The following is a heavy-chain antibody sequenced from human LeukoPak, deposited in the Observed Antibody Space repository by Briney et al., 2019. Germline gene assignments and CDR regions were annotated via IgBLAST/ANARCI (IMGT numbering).Heavy chain of an antibody. CDR3: AKDGGGGTYSFDY. Sequence: GGSLRLSCAASGFTFSDYGMHWVRQAPGKGLEWVTFIDHDGSQKFYADSVKGRFTISRDNSKNALYLHINSLRPEDTAVYYCAKDGGGGTYSFDYWGQGSLVTVSS. CDR2: IDHDGSQK. CDR1: GFTFSDYG. J-gene: IGHJ4*02. V-gene: IGHV3-30*02. D-gene: IGHD3-16*01.